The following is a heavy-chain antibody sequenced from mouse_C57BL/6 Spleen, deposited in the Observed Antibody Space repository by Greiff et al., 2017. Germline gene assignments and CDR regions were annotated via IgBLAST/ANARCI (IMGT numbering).Heavy chain of an antibody. CDR1: GFTFSSYA. V-gene: IGHV5-4*01. J-gene: IGHJ2*01. Sequence: EVHLVASGGGLVKPGGSLKLSCAASGFTFSSYAMSWVRQTPEKRLEWVATISDGGSYTYYPDNVKGRFTISRDNAKNNLYLQMSHLKSEDTAMYYCARVWGGYYVNYFDYWGQGTTLTVSS. CDR2: ISDGGSYT. CDR3: ARVWGGYYVNYFDY. D-gene: IGHD2-3*01.